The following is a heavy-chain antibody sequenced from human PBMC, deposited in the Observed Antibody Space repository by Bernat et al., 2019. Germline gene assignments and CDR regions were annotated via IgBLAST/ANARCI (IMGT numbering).Heavy chain of an antibody. J-gene: IGHJ6*02. CDR1: GGSISSYY. D-gene: IGHD3-16*01. CDR2: IYYSVST. CDR3: ARVGGDRRSTYYYESGMDV. Sequence: QVQLQESGPGLVKPSETLSLTCTVSGGSISSYYWSWIRQPPGKGLEWIGYIYYSVSTNYNPSPNSRVNISVGTSKKQFSLKMRPVAAADTAVDYSARVGGDRRSTYYYESGMDVWGQGTTVTVSS. V-gene: IGHV4-59*01.